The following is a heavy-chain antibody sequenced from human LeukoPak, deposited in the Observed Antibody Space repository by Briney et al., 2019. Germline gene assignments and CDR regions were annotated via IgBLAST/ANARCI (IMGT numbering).Heavy chain of an antibody. V-gene: IGHV4-39*07. CDR2: IYYSGST. Sequence: SETLSPTCTVSGGSISSSTYYWGWVRQPPGKGLEWIATIYYSGSTYYNPSLKSRVTISVDTSKNQFSLKLNSVTAADTAVYYCARDLAGHFGGFYFDYWGQGTLVTVSS. D-gene: IGHD2-21*01. CDR3: ARDLAGHFGGFYFDY. CDR1: GGSISSSTYY. J-gene: IGHJ4*02.